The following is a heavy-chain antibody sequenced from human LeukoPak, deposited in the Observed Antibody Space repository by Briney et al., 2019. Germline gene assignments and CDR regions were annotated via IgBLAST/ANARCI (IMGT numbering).Heavy chain of an antibody. Sequence: AASVKVSCKASGYTFTDYYIHWVRQAPGQGLEWMGWVSPNSGATTYARKCQGRVTMTRDTSITSAYMELSRLTSDDTAVYYCARAGTPTVSHYFDYWGQGTLVTVSS. J-gene: IGHJ4*02. CDR1: GYTFTDYY. CDR2: VSPNSGAT. V-gene: IGHV1-2*02. CDR3: ARAGTPTVSHYFDY. D-gene: IGHD4-17*01.